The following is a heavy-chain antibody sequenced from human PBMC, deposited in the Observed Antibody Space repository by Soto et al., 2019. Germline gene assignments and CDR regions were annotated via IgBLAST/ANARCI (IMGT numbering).Heavy chain of an antibody. D-gene: IGHD4-17*01. Sequence: SQTLSLTCAISGDSVSSNSAAWSWIRQSPSGGLEWLGRTYYRSKWSNDYAVSVKSRVTINPDTSKNQFSLQLNSVTPEDTAIYYCARGNYGFNSWGQGTLVTVSS. CDR3: ARGNYGFNS. V-gene: IGHV6-1*01. CDR2: TYYRSKWSN. CDR1: GDSVSSNSAA. J-gene: IGHJ4*02.